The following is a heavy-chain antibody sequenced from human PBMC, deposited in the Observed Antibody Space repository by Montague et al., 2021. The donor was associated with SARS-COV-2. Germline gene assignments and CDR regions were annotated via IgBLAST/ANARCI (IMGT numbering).Heavy chain of an antibody. CDR1: RGSIGGRSNL. CDR3: VRHGGSSWLVS. Sequence: SETLSLTCTVSRGSIGGRSNLWGWVRQTPGKGLEWIGSFYYTGNTYYNPSLKGRVTISVDTSKNQFSLSLRSVTAVDTSVYFCVRHGGSSWLVSWGQGTLVTVSS. CDR2: FYYTGNT. V-gene: IGHV4-39*01. D-gene: IGHD2-15*01. J-gene: IGHJ5*01.